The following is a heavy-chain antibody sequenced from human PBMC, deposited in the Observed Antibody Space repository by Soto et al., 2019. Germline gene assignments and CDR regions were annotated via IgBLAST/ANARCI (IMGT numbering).Heavy chain of an antibody. CDR2: IKQDGSEK. V-gene: IGHV3-7*02. CDR3: ATLPFTTFGVVPLSYYGMDV. J-gene: IGHJ6*02. D-gene: IGHD3-3*01. CDR1: GFAFSMYW. Sequence: PGGSLRLSCAASGFAFSMYWMSWVRQAPGKGLEWVANIKQDGSEKSYVDSVKGRFTISRDNAKNSLYLQMNSLRAEDTAVYYCATLPFTTFGVVPLSYYGMDVWGQGTTVTVSS.